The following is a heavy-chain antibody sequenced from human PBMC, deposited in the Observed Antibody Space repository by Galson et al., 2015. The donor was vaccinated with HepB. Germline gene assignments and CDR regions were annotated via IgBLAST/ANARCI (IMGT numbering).Heavy chain of an antibody. CDR2: MDPKSSDT. CDR3: ARTERQKTHADN. Sequence: SVKVSCKASGYTFTSFDINWVRQATGQGLEWMGWMDPKSSDTGYAQNFQGRVTMTRDTSVNTAYMELSSLRSEDTAVYYCARTERQKTHADNWGQGTLVTVSS. J-gene: IGHJ4*02. CDR1: GYTFTSFD. V-gene: IGHV1-8*01. D-gene: IGHD4-23*01.